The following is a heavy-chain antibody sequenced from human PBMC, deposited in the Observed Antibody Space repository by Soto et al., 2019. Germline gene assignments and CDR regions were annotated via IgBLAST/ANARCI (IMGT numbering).Heavy chain of an antibody. Sequence: PGGSLRLSCAASGFTFSSYAMSWVRQAPGKGLEWVSAISGSGGSTYYADSVKGRFTISRDNSKNTLYLQMNSLRAEDTAVYYCAKDRTYSSSSAALGMSAPDYWGQGTLVTVSS. V-gene: IGHV3-23*01. D-gene: IGHD6-6*01. CDR2: ISGSGGST. J-gene: IGHJ4*02. CDR3: AKDRTYSSSSAALGMSAPDY. CDR1: GFTFSSYA.